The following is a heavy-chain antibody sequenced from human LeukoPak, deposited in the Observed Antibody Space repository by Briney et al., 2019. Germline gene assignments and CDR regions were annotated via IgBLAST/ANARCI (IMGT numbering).Heavy chain of an antibody. CDR3: ANGPWIQLWSNAFDI. CDR2: ISSSSSTI. D-gene: IGHD5-18*01. J-gene: IGHJ3*02. V-gene: IGHV3-48*01. CDR1: GFTFSSYS. Sequence: GGSLRLSCAASGFTFSSYSMNWVRQAPGKGLEWVSYISSSSSTIYYADSVKGRFTISRDSSKNTLYLQMNSLRAEDTAVYYCANGPWIQLWSNAFDIWGQGTMVTVSS.